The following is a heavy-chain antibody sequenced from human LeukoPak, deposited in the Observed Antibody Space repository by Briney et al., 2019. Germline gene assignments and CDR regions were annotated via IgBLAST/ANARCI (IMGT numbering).Heavy chain of an antibody. D-gene: IGHD3-3*01. J-gene: IGHJ4*02. V-gene: IGHV4-39*07. CDR2: IYYSGST. CDR3: ATYDFWSGYYPDGY. Sequence: PSETLSLTCTVSGGSISSSSYYWGWIRQPPGKGLEWIGSIYYSGSTYYNPSLKSRVTISVDTSKNQFSLNLSSVTAADTAVYYCATYDFWSGYYPDGYWGQGTLVTVSS. CDR1: GGSISSSSYY.